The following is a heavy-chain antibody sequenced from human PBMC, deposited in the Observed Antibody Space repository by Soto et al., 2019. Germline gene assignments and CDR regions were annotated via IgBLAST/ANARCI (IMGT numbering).Heavy chain of an antibody. CDR1: GYSVSSNRVA. V-gene: IGHV6-1*01. CDR3: ARTRDSLFDY. Sequence: PSQTLSLTCAISGYSVSSNRVAWNWIRQSPSRGLEWLGRTYYRSKWNNDYAVSVKSRITINPDTSKNQFSLQLNSVTPEDTAVYYCARTRDSLFDYWGQGTLVTVSS. D-gene: IGHD2-21*02. J-gene: IGHJ4*02. CDR2: TYYRSKWNN.